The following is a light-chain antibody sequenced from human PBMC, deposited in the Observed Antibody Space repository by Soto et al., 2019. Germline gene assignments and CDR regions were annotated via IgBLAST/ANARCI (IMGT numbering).Light chain of an antibody. J-gene: IGKJ5*01. CDR1: QGVSGY. CDR3: QQRYNWPIT. CDR2: ADS. Sequence: VLTQSPATLSLSPGETATLSCRASQGVSGYIGWYQQKPGQAPRLLIYADSNRATGIPARFSGSGSGTDFTLTISSLEPEDFSVYYCQQRYNWPITFGQGTRLEIK. V-gene: IGKV3D-11*01.